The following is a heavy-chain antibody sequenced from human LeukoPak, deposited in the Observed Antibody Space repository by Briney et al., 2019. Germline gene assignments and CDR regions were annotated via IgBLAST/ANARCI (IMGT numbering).Heavy chain of an antibody. CDR1: GYTFSSYG. D-gene: IGHD2-21*02. CDR3: ARDLQHIVVVTAYPPPAVAFDI. CDR2: ISAYNGNT. V-gene: IGHV1-18*01. J-gene: IGHJ3*02. Sequence: ASVKVSCKASGYTFSSYGISSGRQAPGHRLEWMGWISAYNGNTNSAQKLQGRVTMTTDTSTSTAYMELRSLRSDDTAVYYCARDLQHIVVVTAYPPPAVAFDIWGQGTMVTVSS.